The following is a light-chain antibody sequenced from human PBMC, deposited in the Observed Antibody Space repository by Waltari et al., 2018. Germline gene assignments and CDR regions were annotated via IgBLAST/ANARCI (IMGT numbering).Light chain of an antibody. CDR2: DVS. Sequence: QSALTQPASVSGSPGQSVTIFCAGTSNDVGGYNSVSWYQEHPGQAPRVIIYDVSDRPSGVAERCSGSTSGNTASLTISGLQAEDEADYYCSSQSSNDVVLFGGGTKLTVL. V-gene: IGLV2-14*01. CDR1: SNDVGGYNS. J-gene: IGLJ2*01. CDR3: SSQSSNDVVL.